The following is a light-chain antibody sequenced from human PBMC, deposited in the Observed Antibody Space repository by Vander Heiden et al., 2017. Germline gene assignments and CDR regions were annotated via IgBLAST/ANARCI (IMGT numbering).Light chain of an antibody. CDR3: SSQTSTNTHV. Sequence: QSALTQPASVSGSPGQSITISCTGTSGDVGGYNYVSWYQQQPGKAPKRRIFDVMNRPSGVANRFSGSKSGNTASLTISRLLTEDEADYYCSSQTSTNTHVFGTGTKVTLL. V-gene: IGLV2-14*01. CDR1: SGDVGGYNY. J-gene: IGLJ1*01. CDR2: DVM.